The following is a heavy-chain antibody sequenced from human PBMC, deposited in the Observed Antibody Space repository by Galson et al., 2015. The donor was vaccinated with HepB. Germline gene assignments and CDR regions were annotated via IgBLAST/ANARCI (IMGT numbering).Heavy chain of an antibody. Sequence: SLRLSCAASGFIVSSHYMTWVRQTPGRGLEWVSVIFGGDRTYYADSVKGRFTISRDNSKNAVYLQMNSLGAGDSALYYCARGLGTRFSNSWYFYDGMDVWGQGTMVTVSS. CDR3: ARGLGTRFSNSWYFYDGMDV. D-gene: IGHD2/OR15-2a*01. CDR1: GFIVSSHY. CDR2: IFGGDRT. V-gene: IGHV3-66*01. J-gene: IGHJ6*02.